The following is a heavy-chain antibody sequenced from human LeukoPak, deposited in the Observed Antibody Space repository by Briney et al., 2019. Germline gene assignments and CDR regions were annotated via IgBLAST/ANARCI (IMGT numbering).Heavy chain of an antibody. CDR3: ARGGGVL. CDR2: INHSGST. Sequence: SGTLSLTCAVYGGSFSGYYWSWIRQPPGKGLEWIGEINHSGSTNYNPSLKSRVTISVDTSKNQFSLKLSSVTAADTAVYYCARGGGVLWGQGTLVTVSS. CDR1: GGSFSGYY. V-gene: IGHV4-34*01. J-gene: IGHJ4*02. D-gene: IGHD3-16*01.